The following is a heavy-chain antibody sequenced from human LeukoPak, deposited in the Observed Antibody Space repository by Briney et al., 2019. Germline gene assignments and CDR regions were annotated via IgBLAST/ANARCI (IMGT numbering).Heavy chain of an antibody. CDR3: ARGTAVAGSGLVYYFDY. CDR1: GYTFTGYY. Sequence: GASVKVSCKASGYTFTGYYMHWVRQAPGQGPEWMGWINPNSGGTNYAQKFQGWVTMTRDTSITTAYMELSRLRSDDTAVYYCARGTAVAGSGLVYYFDYWGQGTLVTVSS. V-gene: IGHV1-2*04. J-gene: IGHJ4*02. D-gene: IGHD6-19*01. CDR2: INPNSGGT.